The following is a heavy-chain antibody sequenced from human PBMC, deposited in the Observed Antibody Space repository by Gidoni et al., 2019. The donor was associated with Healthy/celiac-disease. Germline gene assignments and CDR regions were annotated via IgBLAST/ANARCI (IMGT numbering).Heavy chain of an antibody. D-gene: IGHD3-22*01. Sequence: AASGFTFSSYAMSWVRQAPGKGLEWVSAISGSGGSTYYADSVKGRFTISRDNSKNTLYLQMNSLRAEDTAVYYCAKERPDITMIVVEQTGAGAFDIWGQGTMVTVSS. V-gene: IGHV3-23*01. J-gene: IGHJ3*02. CDR3: AKERPDITMIVVEQTGAGAFDI. CDR2: ISGSGGST. CDR1: GFTFSSYA.